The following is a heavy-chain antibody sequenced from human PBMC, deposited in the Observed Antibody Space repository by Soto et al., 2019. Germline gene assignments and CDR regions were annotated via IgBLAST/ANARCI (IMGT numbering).Heavy chain of an antibody. Sequence: VASVKVSCKASGYTFTSYGISWVRQAPGQGLEWMGWISAYNGNTNYAQKLQGRVTMTTDTSTSTAYMELRSLRSDDTAVYYCARGGTVRLHRLDRSKGMDVWGQGTTVTVFS. CDR1: GYTFTSYG. CDR3: ARGGTVRLHRLDRSKGMDV. CDR2: ISAYNGNT. J-gene: IGHJ6*02. D-gene: IGHD4-4*01. V-gene: IGHV1-18*04.